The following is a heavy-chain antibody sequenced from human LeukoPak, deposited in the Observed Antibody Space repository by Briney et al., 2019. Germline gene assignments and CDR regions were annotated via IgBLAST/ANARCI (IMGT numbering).Heavy chain of an antibody. Sequence: ASVKVSCKASGYTFTSYDINWVRQATGQGLEWMGWMNPNSGNTGYAQKFQGRVTMTKNTSISTAYMELSSLRSEDTAVYYCARGIRLRGSTGRYYHYMDVWGKGTTVTVSS. J-gene: IGHJ6*03. D-gene: IGHD5-12*01. CDR1: GYTFTSYD. V-gene: IGHV1-8*01. CDR3: ARGIRLRGSTGRYYHYMDV. CDR2: MNPNSGNT.